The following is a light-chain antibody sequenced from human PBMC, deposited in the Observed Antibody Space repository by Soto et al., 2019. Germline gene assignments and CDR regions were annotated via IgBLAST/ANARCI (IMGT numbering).Light chain of an antibody. Sequence: QSALTQPPSASGSPGQSVTISCTGTSSDVGGYSFFPWYQQHPGKAPNVLLYDVNKWPSGVPDRFSGSKSGNTASLPVSGLQADDEADYYSSSHAGSYNPFVFGPGTKLTVL. CDR3: SSHAGSYNPFV. J-gene: IGLJ1*01. CDR2: DVN. V-gene: IGLV2-8*01. CDR1: SSDVGGYSF.